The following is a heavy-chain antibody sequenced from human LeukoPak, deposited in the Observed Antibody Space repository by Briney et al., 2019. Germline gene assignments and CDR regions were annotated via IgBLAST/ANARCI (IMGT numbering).Heavy chain of an antibody. CDR2: INHSGST. V-gene: IGHV4-34*01. CDR1: GGSFSGYY. J-gene: IGHJ4*02. D-gene: IGHD7-27*01. Sequence: PSETLSLTCAVYGGSFSGYYWSWIRQPPGKGLEWIGEINHSGSTNYNPSLKSRVTISVDTSKNQFSLKLSSVTAADTAVYYCARANWGLLYYFDYWGQGTLVTVSS. CDR3: ARANWGLLYYFDY.